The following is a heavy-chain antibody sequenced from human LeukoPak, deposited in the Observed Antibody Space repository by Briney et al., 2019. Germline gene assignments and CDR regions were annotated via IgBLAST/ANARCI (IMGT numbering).Heavy chain of an antibody. CDR2: IYTSGST. V-gene: IGHV4-61*02. CDR3: ARTYCGGDCRGYYYYYYMDV. Sequence: SQTLSLTCTVSGGSISSGSYYWSWIRQPAGKGLEWIGRIYTSGSTKYNPSLKSRVTVSVDTSKNQFSLKVRPVTAAGTAVYYCARTYCGGDCRGYYYYYYMDVWGKGTTVTISS. D-gene: IGHD2-21*02. CDR1: GGSISSGSYY. J-gene: IGHJ6*03.